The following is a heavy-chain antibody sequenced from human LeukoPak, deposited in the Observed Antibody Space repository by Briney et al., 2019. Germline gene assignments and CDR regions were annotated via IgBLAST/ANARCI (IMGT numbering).Heavy chain of an antibody. D-gene: IGHD3-22*01. CDR2: ISGSGGST. Sequence: GGSLRLSCAVSGISLSNYGMSWVRQAPGKGLEWVAGISGSGGSTNYADPVKGRFTISRDNPKNTLFLQMNRLRAEDTAVYFCAKRGVVIRVILVGFHKEAYYFDSWGQGALVTVSS. J-gene: IGHJ4*02. CDR3: AKRGVVIRVILVGFHKEAYYFDS. V-gene: IGHV3-23*01. CDR1: GISLSNYG.